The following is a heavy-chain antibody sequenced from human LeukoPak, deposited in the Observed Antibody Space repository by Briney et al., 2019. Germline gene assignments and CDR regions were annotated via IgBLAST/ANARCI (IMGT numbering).Heavy chain of an antibody. D-gene: IGHD6-6*01. CDR3: ARRSIGDA. V-gene: IGHV3-11*01. Sequence: GGPLRLSCAASGFTFSDYYMSGIRQAPGKGLEWLSYIGSSGSDTTIYYADSVKGRFTISRDNAKNSLYLQMNSLRVEDTAVYYCARRSIGDAWGQGTLVTVSS. J-gene: IGHJ5*02. CDR2: IGSSGSDTTI. CDR1: GFTFSDYY.